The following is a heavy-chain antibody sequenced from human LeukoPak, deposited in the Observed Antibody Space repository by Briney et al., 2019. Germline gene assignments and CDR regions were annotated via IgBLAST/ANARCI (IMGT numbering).Heavy chain of an antibody. J-gene: IGHJ4*02. V-gene: IGHV3-15*01. CDR1: GFTFSNYG. CDR3: TTLGAFDY. CDR2: VKRKTDGGTT. D-gene: IGHD3-16*01. Sequence: GGSLRLSCAASGFTFSNYGMHWVRQAPGKGLEWVGRVKRKTDGGTTDYAAPVKGRFSISRDDSKNTLYLQMNSLKTVDTAVYYCTTLGAFDYWGQGTLVTVSS.